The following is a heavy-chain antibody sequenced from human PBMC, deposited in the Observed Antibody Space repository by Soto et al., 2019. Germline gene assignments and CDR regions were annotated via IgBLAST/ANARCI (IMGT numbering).Heavy chain of an antibody. CDR1: GYSFTSYW. J-gene: IGHJ6*02. V-gene: IGHV5-51*01. CDR2: IYPGDSDT. D-gene: IGHD5-18*01. CDR3: ARRGTAMGNYYYYGMDV. Sequence: GESLKISFKGSGYSFTSYWIGWVRQMPGKGLEWMGIIYPGDSDTRYSPSFQGQVTISADKSISTAYLQWSSLKASDTAMYYCARRGTAMGNYYYYGMDVWGQGTTVTVSS.